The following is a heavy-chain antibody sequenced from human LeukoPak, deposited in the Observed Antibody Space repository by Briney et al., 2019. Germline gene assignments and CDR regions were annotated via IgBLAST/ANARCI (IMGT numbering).Heavy chain of an antibody. D-gene: IGHD6-13*01. J-gene: IGHJ4*02. CDR3: ARDLAADY. CDR2: ISAYNGNT. Sequence: ASVKVSCKASGYSFTRYGIPWVRQAPGKELEWMGWISAYNGNTNYAQKLQGRVTMTTDTSTSTANIELSDLRADETDVYYCARDLAADYWGQGTLVTVSS. CDR1: GYSFTRYG. V-gene: IGHV1-18*01.